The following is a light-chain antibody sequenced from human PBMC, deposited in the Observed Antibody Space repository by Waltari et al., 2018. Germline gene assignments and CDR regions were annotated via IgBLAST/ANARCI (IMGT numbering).Light chain of an antibody. CDR3: KAWDSTSVV. V-gene: IGLV3-1*01. CDR2: QCT. J-gene: IGLJ2*01. Sequence: SYELTQPPSVSVSPGQTASITCSGDKLGDKYVCWYQQKPGQSPVLVIHQCTKRPSGIPERISGSNSGDTATLTISGTQAMDEADYYCKAWDSTSVVFGGGTKLSVL. CDR1: KLGDKY.